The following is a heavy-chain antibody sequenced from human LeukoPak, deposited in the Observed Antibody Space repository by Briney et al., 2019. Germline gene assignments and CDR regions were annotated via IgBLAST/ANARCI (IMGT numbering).Heavy chain of an antibody. D-gene: IGHD1-1*01. V-gene: IGHV3-15*01. Sequence: PGGSLRLSCAASGFTFSSYSMSWVRQAPGKGLEWVGRIKSKTDGGTTDYAAPVKGRFTISRDDSKNTLYLQMNSLKTEDTAVYYCTLTTGTTVDYWGQGTLVTVSS. CDR2: IKSKTDGGTT. J-gene: IGHJ4*02. CDR1: GFTFSSYS. CDR3: TLTTGTTVDY.